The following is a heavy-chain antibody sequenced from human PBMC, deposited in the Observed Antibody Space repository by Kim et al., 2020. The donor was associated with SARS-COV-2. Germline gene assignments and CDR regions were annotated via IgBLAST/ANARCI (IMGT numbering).Heavy chain of an antibody. V-gene: IGHV4-59*01. D-gene: IGHD3-22*01. Sequence: YTPSLKSRVTISVDTSKNQFSLKLSSVTAADTAVYYCARVDDSSGYLLDYWGQGTLVTVSS. CDR3: ARVDDSSGYLLDY. J-gene: IGHJ4*02.